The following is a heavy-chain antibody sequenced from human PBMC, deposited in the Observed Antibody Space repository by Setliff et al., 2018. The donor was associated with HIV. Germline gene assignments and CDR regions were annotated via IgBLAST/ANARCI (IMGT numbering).Heavy chain of an antibody. CDR1: EFTVSSNY. CDR3: ARLAYYDFWNGYSYYMDV. Sequence: PGGSLRLSCAASEFTVSSNYMSWVHQAPGKGLEWVSVIYSGGSTYYTDSVKGRFTISRDNSKNTLYLQMNSLRAEDTAVYYCARLAYYDFWNGYSYYMDVWGKGTTVTVSS. V-gene: IGHV3-66*02. J-gene: IGHJ6*03. D-gene: IGHD3-3*01. CDR2: IYSGGST.